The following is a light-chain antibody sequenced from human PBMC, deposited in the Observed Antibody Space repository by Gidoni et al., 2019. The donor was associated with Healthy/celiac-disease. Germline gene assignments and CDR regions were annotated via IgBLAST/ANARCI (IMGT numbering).Light chain of an antibody. CDR2: GAS. CDR3: QHQWT. CDR1: QSVSSN. J-gene: IGKJ1*01. Sequence: IVMTQSPATLSVSPGERATLSCRASQSVSSNLAWYQQKPGQAPRLLIYGASTRATGIPARFSGSGSGTEFTLTISSLQSEDFAVYYCQHQWTFXQXTKVEIK. V-gene: IGKV3-15*01.